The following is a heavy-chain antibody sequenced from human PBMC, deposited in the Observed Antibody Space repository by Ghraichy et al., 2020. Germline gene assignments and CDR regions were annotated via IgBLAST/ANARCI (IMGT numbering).Heavy chain of an antibody. CDR1: GGSISSGGYY. CDR2: IYYSGST. CDR3: AREVTGKGGGVRAFDI. Sequence: SQTLSLTCTVSGGSISSGGYYWSWIRQHPGKGLEWIGYIYYSGSTYYNPSLKSRVTISVDTSKNQFSLKLSSVTAADTAVYYCAREVTGKGGGVRAFDIWGQGTMVTVSS. D-gene: IGHD2-8*01. J-gene: IGHJ3*02. V-gene: IGHV4-31*03.